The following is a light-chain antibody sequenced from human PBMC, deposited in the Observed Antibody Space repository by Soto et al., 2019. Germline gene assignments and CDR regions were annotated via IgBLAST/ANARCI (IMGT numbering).Light chain of an antibody. CDR3: GADHGSGSNFVYV. V-gene: IGLV9-49*01. Sequence: QPVLTQPPSASASLGASVTLTCTLSSGYSXXXXXWYQQRPGKGPXFXXRVGTGGIVGSKGDGIPDRFSVLGSGLNRYLTIKNIQEEDESDYHCGADHGSGSNFVYVFGTGTKVTVL. CDR2: VGTGGIVG. CDR1: SGYSXXX. J-gene: IGLJ1*01.